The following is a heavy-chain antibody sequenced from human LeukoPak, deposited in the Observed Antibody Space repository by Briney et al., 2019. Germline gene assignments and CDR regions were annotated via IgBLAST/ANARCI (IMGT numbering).Heavy chain of an antibody. V-gene: IGHV1-18*01. D-gene: IGHD6-6*01. Sequence: ASVKVSCKASGYTFTSYGISWVRQAPGQGLEWMGWISAYNGNTNYAQKLQGRVTMTTDTSTSTAYMELRSLRSDDTAVYYCAREVPGDLVPIHNWFDPWGQGTLVTVSS. CDR2: ISAYNGNT. J-gene: IGHJ5*02. CDR3: AREVPGDLVPIHNWFDP. CDR1: GYTFTSYG.